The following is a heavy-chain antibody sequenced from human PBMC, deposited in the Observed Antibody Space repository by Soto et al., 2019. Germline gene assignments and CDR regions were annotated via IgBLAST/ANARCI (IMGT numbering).Heavy chain of an antibody. CDR1: GGSISSSSYY. J-gene: IGHJ5*02. CDR2: IYYSGST. CDR3: ARLPRRSGTNIP. Sequence: SETLSLTCTVSGGSISSSSYYWGWIRQPPGKGLEWIGSIYYSGSTYYNPSLKSRVTISVDTSNNQFSLKLSSVTAADTAVYYCARLPRRSGTNIPWGQGTLVTVSS. V-gene: IGHV4-39*01. D-gene: IGHD1-26*01.